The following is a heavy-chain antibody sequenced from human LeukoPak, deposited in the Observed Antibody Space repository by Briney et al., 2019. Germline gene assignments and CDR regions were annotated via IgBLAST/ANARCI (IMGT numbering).Heavy chain of an antibody. CDR3: AKSPDYGDFLPTAYFYYMDV. CDR2: IYSGGST. V-gene: IGHV3-53*05. Sequence: GGSLRLSCAASGFTVSSNYMSWVRQAPGKGLEWVSVIYSGGSTYYADSVKGRFTISRDNSKNTLYLQMNSLRAEDTAVYYCAKSPDYGDFLPTAYFYYMDVWGKGTTVTVSS. D-gene: IGHD4-17*01. CDR1: GFTVSSNY. J-gene: IGHJ6*03.